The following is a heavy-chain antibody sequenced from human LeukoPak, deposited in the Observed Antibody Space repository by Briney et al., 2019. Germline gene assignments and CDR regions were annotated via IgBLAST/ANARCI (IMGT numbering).Heavy chain of an antibody. J-gene: IGHJ6*03. CDR3: ASDISSSSSGGYYYYMDV. Sequence: GGSLRLSCAASGFTVSSNYMSWVRQAPGKGLKWVSVIYSGGSTYYADSVKGRFTISRDNSKNTLYLQMNSLRAEDTAVYYCASDISSSSSGGYYYYMDVWGKGTTVTVSS. D-gene: IGHD6-6*01. V-gene: IGHV3-53*01. CDR2: IYSGGST. CDR1: GFTVSSNY.